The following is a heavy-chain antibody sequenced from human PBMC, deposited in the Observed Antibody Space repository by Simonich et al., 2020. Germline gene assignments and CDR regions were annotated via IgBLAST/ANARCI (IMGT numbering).Heavy chain of an antibody. Sequence: QVQLVQSGAEVKKPGASVKVSCKASGYTFTGYYMHWVRQAPGQGLEWMGWINPNSGGTNEAKKFQGRVTMTRDTSISTAYMELSRLRSDDTAVYYCASSKLATIDYWGQGTLVTVSS. J-gene: IGHJ4*02. V-gene: IGHV1-2*02. CDR2: INPNSGGT. CDR1: GYTFTGYY. CDR3: ASSKLATIDY. D-gene: IGHD5-12*01.